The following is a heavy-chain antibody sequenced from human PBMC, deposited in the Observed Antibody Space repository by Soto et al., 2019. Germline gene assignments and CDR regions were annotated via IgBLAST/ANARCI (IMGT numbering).Heavy chain of an antibody. V-gene: IGHV3-30*03. CDR3: TRDVGAQGRFDS. D-gene: IGHD1-26*01. J-gene: IGHJ4*02. CDR2: ISYDGSDQ. CDR1: GFTFRGYA. Sequence: QMQLVESGGGVVQPGRSLRLSCVASGFTFRGYAMHWVRQTPEKGLEWVAVISYDGSDQNYQQSVKGRFNISRDNPKNTLFLQMNSLCIDVPAVSYFTRDVGAQGRFDSWGQGARVNVS.